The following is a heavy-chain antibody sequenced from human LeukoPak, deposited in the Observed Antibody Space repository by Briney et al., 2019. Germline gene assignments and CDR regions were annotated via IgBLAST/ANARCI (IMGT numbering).Heavy chain of an antibody. Sequence: GGSLRLSCAASGFPFSSYGMHWVRQAPGKGLEWVSAISGSGGSTYYADSVKGRFTISRDNSKNTLYLQMNSLRAEDTAVYYCAKDYSSSSPPDAFDIWGQGTMVTVSS. D-gene: IGHD6-6*01. CDR3: AKDYSSSSPPDAFDI. V-gene: IGHV3-23*01. CDR2: ISGSGGST. J-gene: IGHJ3*02. CDR1: GFPFSSYG.